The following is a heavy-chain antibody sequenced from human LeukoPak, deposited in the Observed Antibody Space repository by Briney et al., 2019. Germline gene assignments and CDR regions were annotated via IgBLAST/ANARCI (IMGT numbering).Heavy chain of an antibody. Sequence: GGSLRLSCAASGFIFNNYWMSWVRQGPGKGLEWVATIKEDGSEKYYVDSVKGRFTISRDNAKNSLYLQMDSLRVEDTALYYCVRDKASGSSYGSSFHFWGQGTMVIVSS. D-gene: IGHD1-26*01. CDR3: VRDKASGSSYGSSFHF. V-gene: IGHV3-7*01. CDR2: IKEDGSEK. J-gene: IGHJ3*01. CDR1: GFIFNNYW.